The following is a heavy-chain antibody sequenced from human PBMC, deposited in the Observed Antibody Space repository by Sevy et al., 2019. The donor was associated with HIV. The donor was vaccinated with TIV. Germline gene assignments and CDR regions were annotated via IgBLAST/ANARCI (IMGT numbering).Heavy chain of an antibody. D-gene: IGHD2-8*01. V-gene: IGHV3-23*01. CDR3: AREGCTKPHDY. CDR1: GFTFSKYS. Sequence: GGSLRLSCAASGFTFSKYSMSWIRQTPGKGLEGVSIFSFGCGKINYADSVKGRFTISRVDSRNTFNLHMYSLSDEDTAIYYCAREGCTKPHDYWGQGTVVTVSS. CDR2: FSFGCGKI. J-gene: IGHJ4*02.